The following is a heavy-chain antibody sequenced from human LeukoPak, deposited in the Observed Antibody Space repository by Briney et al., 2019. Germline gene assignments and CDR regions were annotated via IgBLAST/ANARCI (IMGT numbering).Heavy chain of an antibody. D-gene: IGHD3-3*01. Sequence: GASVKVSCKASGYTFTGYYIHWVRQATGQGLEWMGWMNPNSGNTGYAQKFQGRVTMTRNTSISTAYMELSSLRSEDTAVYYCARLWSGYSSLYYYYYYGMDVWGQGTTVTVSS. CDR2: MNPNSGNT. CDR3: ARLWSGYSSLYYYYYYGMDV. CDR1: GYTFTGYY. J-gene: IGHJ6*02. V-gene: IGHV1-8*02.